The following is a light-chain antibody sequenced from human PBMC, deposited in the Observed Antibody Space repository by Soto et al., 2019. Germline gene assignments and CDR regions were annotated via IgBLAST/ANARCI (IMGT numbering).Light chain of an antibody. J-gene: IGLJ3*02. Sequence: QSVLTRPPSASGTPGQRVTISCSGSSSNIGRNYVYWYQQLPGTAPKLLIYRNNQRPSGVPDRFSGSKSSTSASLAISGLRSEDEADYYCAAWDDSLSGSWVFGGGTKLTVL. CDR2: RNN. CDR1: SSNIGRNY. V-gene: IGLV1-47*01. CDR3: AAWDDSLSGSWV.